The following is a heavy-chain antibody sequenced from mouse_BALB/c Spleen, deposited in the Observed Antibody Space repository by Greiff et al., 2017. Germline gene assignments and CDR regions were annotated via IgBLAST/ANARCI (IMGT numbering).Heavy chain of an antibody. V-gene: IGHV5-6-3*01. CDR2: INSNGGST. CDR1: GFTFSSYG. CDR3: ARDPYGTFDY. J-gene: IGHJ2*01. D-gene: IGHD1-1*01. Sequence: VQLKESGGGLVQPGGSLKLSCAASGFTFSSYGMSWVRQTPDKRLELVATINSNGGSTYYPDSVKGRFTISRDNAKNTLYLQMSSLKSEDTAMYYCARDPYGTFDYWGQGTTLTVSS.